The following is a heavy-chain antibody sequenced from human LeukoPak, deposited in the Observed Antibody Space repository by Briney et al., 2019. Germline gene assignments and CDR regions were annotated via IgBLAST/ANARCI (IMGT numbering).Heavy chain of an antibody. CDR2: ISGSGGST. Sequence: GGSLRLSCAASGFTFSSYAMSWVRQAPGKGLEWVSAISGSGGSTYYADSVKGRLTISRDNSKNTLYLQMNSLRAEDTAVYYCAKDGPTYGDYPAGYFDYWGQGTLVTVSS. J-gene: IGHJ4*02. D-gene: IGHD4-17*01. V-gene: IGHV3-23*01. CDR3: AKDGPTYGDYPAGYFDY. CDR1: GFTFSSYA.